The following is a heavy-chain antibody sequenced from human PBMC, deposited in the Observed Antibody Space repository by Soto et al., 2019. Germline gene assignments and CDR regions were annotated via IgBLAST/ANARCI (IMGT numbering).Heavy chain of an antibody. Sequence: ASVKVSCKASGYTFTSYAMHWVRQAPGQRLEWMGWINAGNGNTKYSQKFQGRVTITRDTSASTAYMELSSLRSEDTAVYYCARDRLEYSSSADAFDIWGQGTMVTVS. J-gene: IGHJ3*02. D-gene: IGHD6-6*01. CDR3: ARDRLEYSSSADAFDI. CDR2: INAGNGNT. V-gene: IGHV1-3*01. CDR1: GYTFTSYA.